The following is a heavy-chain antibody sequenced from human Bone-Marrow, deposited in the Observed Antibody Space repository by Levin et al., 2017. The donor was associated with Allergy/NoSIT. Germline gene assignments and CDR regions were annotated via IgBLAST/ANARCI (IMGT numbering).Heavy chain of an antibody. Sequence: PGESLKISCRTSGGSFSSYTVSWVRQGPGQGLEWVGGIIPTFGTTNYAPKFRGRVTISADESTRTAFLEVHRLTSDDTAVYYCAREMGDYGLGYFDYWGQGTLVTVSS. D-gene: IGHD4-17*01. CDR3: AREMGDYGLGYFDY. CDR2: IIPTFGTT. CDR1: GGSFSSYT. J-gene: IGHJ4*02. V-gene: IGHV1-69*01.